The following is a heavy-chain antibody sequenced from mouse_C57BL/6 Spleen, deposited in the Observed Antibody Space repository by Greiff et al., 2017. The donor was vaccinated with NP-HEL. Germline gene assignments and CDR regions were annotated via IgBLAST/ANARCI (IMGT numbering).Heavy chain of an antibody. CDR2: IYPSDSET. J-gene: IGHJ3*01. CDR3: ARSRGNYYAMDY. D-gene: IGHD1-1*02. V-gene: IGHV1-61*01. Sequence: QVQLQQPGAELVRPGSSVKLSCKASGYTFTSYWMDWVKQRPGQGLEWIGNIYPSDSETHYNQKFKDKATLTVDKSSSTAYMQLSSLTSEDSAVYYCARSRGNYYAMDYWGQGTLVTVSA. CDR1: GYTFTSYW.